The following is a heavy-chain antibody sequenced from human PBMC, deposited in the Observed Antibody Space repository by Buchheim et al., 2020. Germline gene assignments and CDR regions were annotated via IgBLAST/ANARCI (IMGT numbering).Heavy chain of an antibody. V-gene: IGHV3-48*01. J-gene: IGHJ5*02. CDR3: AREAATGWLDP. CDR1: GFIFGSYG. CDR2: ISSSSGTK. Sequence: EVQLVESGGGLKQPGGSVRLSCGASGFIFGSYGMNWVRQAPGKGLEWLSYISSSSGTKYYADSVTGRFTISRDNAKNSLYLPMNSLRAEDTAVYYCAREAATGWLDPWGQGTL. D-gene: IGHD6-25*01.